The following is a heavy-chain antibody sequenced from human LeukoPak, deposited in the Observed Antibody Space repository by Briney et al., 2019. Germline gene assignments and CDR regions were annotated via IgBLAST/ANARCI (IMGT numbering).Heavy chain of an antibody. CDR2: ISYSGST. CDR1: GGSLSGFY. Sequence: PSETLSLTCTVSGGSLSGFYWSWIRQPPGKGLEWIGYISYSGSTNYNPSLKSRVTISLATSKNQVSLKLSSVTAADTAVYYCASHMGTTGPLGYWGQGALVTVSS. V-gene: IGHV4-59*01. D-gene: IGHD1-26*01. J-gene: IGHJ4*02. CDR3: ASHMGTTGPLGY.